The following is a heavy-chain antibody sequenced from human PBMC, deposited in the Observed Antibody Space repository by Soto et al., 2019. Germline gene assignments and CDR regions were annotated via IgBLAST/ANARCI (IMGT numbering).Heavy chain of an antibody. J-gene: IGHJ5*02. D-gene: IGHD2-21*02. Sequence: QVQLVESGGGLVKPGGSLRLSCAASGFTFSDYYMSWIRQAPGKGLEWLSYISSSGSTIYYADSVKGRFTISRDNAKNSLSLQVNSLRAEDTAVYYCACLGGDCYLNWFDPWGQGTLVTVSS. V-gene: IGHV3-11*01. CDR3: ACLGGDCYLNWFDP. CDR2: ISSSGSTI. CDR1: GFTFSDYY.